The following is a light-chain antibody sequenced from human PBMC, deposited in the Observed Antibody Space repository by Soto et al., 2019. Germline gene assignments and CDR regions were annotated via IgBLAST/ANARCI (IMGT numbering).Light chain of an antibody. CDR3: QQYNNWPIT. V-gene: IGKV3-15*01. CDR2: GAS. J-gene: IGKJ5*01. Sequence: EIVMTQSPATLSVSPGERATLSCRASQSVGSNLAWYQQKPGQVPRLLIYGASTRATGLPARISGSGSGTEFTLTISSLQSEDFAVYYCQQYNNWPITFGRGTRLEI. CDR1: QSVGSN.